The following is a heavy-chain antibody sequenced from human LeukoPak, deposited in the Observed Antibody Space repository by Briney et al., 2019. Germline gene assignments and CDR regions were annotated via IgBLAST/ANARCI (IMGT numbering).Heavy chain of an antibody. CDR3: AKPSLIVGATVGFDY. Sequence: GGSLRLSCAASGFTFSSYAMSWVRQAPGKGLEWVSAISGSGSSTYYADSVKGRFTISRDNSKNTLYLQMNSPRAEDTAVYYCAKPSLIVGATVGFDYWGQGTLVTVSS. CDR1: GFTFSSYA. J-gene: IGHJ4*02. V-gene: IGHV3-23*01. D-gene: IGHD1-26*01. CDR2: ISGSGSST.